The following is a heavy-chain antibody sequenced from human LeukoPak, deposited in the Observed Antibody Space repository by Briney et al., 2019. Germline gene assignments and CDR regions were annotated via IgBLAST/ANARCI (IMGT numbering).Heavy chain of an antibody. V-gene: IGHV4-39*01. D-gene: IGHD5-24*01. CDR3: ARHNAGYNPHRYVDV. Sequence: SETLSLTCTVYGGSISSSSYYWGWIRQPPGKGLEWIGSIDYSGSTYYNPSLKSRVTISVDTSKNHSSLKLSSVTAADTAVYYCARHNAGYNPHRYVDVWGKGTTVTVSS. CDR2: IDYSGST. CDR1: GGSISSSSYY. J-gene: IGHJ6*03.